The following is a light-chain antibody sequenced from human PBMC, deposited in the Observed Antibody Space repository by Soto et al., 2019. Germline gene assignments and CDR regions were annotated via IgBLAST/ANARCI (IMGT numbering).Light chain of an antibody. J-gene: IGKJ5*01. V-gene: IGKV3-15*01. CDR3: QQYNNWPYS. CDR2: DVS. Sequence: EIVMTQSPDTLSVSPGERATLFCRAGQSVSTNFAWYQQKSGQSPRLFIYDVSIRATGVPARFSGSGSETDFTLTISGLQSEDSAVYFCQQYNNWPYSFGQGTRLDIK. CDR1: QSVSTN.